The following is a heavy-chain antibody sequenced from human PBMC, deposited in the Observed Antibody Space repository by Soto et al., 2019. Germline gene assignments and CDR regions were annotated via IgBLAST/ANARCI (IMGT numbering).Heavy chain of an antibody. CDR3: GMSRGWYKIHS. J-gene: IGHJ4*02. CDR1: GGSVTTNYW. V-gene: IGHV4-4*02. Sequence: QLQESGPGLVKPSGTLSLTCAVSGGSVTTNYWWGWVRQSPVTGLEWIGDMSHSGPTNDSPSPKSRVHISADTSKNQLSVELMSVAATDTAVYFCGMSRGWYKIHSWGQGTLVTVSS. D-gene: IGHD6-19*01. CDR2: MSHSGPT.